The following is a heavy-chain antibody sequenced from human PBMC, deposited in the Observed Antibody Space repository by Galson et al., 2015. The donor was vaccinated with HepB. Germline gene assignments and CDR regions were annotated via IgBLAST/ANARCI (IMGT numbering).Heavy chain of an antibody. D-gene: IGHD6-6*01. CDR1: GGSFSGYY. V-gene: IGHV4-34*01. J-gene: IGHJ6*02. CDR2: INHSGST. Sequence: LSLTCAVYGGSFSGYYWSWIRQPPGKGLEWIGEINHSGSTNYNPSLKSRVTISVDTSKNQFSLKLSSVTAADTAVYYCASGSSSDRYYGMDVWGQGTTVTVSS. CDR3: ASGSSSDRYYGMDV.